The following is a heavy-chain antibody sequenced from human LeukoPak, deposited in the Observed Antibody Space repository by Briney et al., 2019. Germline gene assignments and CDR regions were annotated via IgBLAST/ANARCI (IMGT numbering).Heavy chain of an antibody. J-gene: IGHJ2*01. CDR2: INPNSGAT. D-gene: IGHD2-21*02. V-gene: IGHV1-2*06. CDR3: AKSIEYCGADCYGYFDL. CDR1: GDTFTGYY. Sequence: ASVRVSCKPSGDTFTGYYMHGVRQAPGQGREWMGRINPNSGATNYAQKFQGRVTMTRDTSISTAYMELTTLRSDDTAVYYCAKSIEYCGADCYGYFDLWGRGTLVTVSS.